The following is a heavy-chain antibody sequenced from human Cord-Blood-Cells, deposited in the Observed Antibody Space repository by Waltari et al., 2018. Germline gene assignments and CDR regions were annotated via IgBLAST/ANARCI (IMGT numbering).Heavy chain of an antibody. CDR3: ASHKDIVVVPAAIVAFDI. CDR1: GGTFSSSA. V-gene: IGHV1-69*01. J-gene: IGHJ3*02. D-gene: IGHD2-2*02. Sequence: QVQLVQSGAEVKKPGSSVKVSCKASGGTFSSSAISWVRQAPGQGLEWMGGITPIFGTANYAQKFQGRVTITADESTSTAYMELSSLRSEDTAVYYCASHKDIVVVPAAIVAFDIWGQGTMVTVSS. CDR2: ITPIFGTA.